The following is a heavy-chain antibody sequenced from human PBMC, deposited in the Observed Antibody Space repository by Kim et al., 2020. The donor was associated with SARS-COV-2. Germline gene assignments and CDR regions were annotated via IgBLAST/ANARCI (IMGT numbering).Heavy chain of an antibody. Sequence: GGSLRLSCAASGFTFSRAWMSWVRQAPGKGLEWVGRIKSKIDGGTTDRAAPVKGRFTISRDDSKNTVYLQMNSLKTEDTAVYYCTIVDRITISVVVILVWGQGTTVTVSS. CDR1: GFTFSRAW. V-gene: IGHV3-15*01. CDR2: IKSKIDGGTT. J-gene: IGHJ6*02. D-gene: IGHD3-3*01. CDR3: TIVDRITISVVVILV.